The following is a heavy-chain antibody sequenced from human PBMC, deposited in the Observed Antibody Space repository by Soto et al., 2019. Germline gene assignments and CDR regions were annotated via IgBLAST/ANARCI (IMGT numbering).Heavy chain of an antibody. Sequence: ASVKVSCKASGYSFSSYHIHWVRQAPGQGLEWMGIIDPSGGSTTYAQNLQDRVTMTRDTSTSIVYMELSSLRSEDTAVYYCARGIYHGTDGWGQGTTVTVSS. J-gene: IGHJ6*02. CDR2: IDPSGGST. V-gene: IGHV1-46*04. CDR1: GYSFSSYH. CDR3: ARGIYHGTDG.